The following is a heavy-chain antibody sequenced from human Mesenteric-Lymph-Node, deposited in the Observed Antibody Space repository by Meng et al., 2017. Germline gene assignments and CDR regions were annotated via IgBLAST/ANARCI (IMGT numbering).Heavy chain of an antibody. CDR1: GGTFSSYA. CDR3: ARVATKLHYYYGMDV. CDR2: IIPIFGTA. J-gene: IGHJ6*02. V-gene: IGHV1-69*06. D-gene: IGHD5-12*01. Sequence: SVKVSCKASGGTFSSYAISWVRQAPGQGLEWMGGIIPIFGTANYAQKFQGRVTITADKSTSTAYMELSSLRSEDTAVYYCARVATKLHYYYGMDVWGQGTTVTVSS.